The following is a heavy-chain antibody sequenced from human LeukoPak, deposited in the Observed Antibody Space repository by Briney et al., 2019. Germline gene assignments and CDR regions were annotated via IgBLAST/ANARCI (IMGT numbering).Heavy chain of an antibody. V-gene: IGHV3-23*01. J-gene: IGHJ4*02. CDR2: ISGSGGST. CDR1: GFTFSDYY. Sequence: GGSLRLSCAASGFTFSDYYMGWVRQAPGKGLEWVSAISGSGGSTYYADSVKGRFTISRDNSKNTLYLQMNSLRAEDTAVYYCAKDGYSYANDYWGQGTLVTVSS. CDR3: AKDGYSYANDY. D-gene: IGHD5-18*01.